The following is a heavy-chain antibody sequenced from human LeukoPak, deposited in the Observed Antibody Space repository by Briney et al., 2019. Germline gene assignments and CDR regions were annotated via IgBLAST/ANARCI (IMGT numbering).Heavy chain of an antibody. D-gene: IGHD3-10*01. CDR1: GGSVSSSSYY. V-gene: IGHV4-39*01. Sequence: PSETLSLTCTVSGGSVSSSSYYWGWIRQPPGKGLEWIGSIYYSGSTYYNPSLKSRVTISVDTSKNQFSLKLSSVTAADTAVYYCARHVGLLWLGESNWFDPWGQGTLVTVSS. CDR3: ARHVGLLWLGESNWFDP. CDR2: IYYSGST. J-gene: IGHJ5*02.